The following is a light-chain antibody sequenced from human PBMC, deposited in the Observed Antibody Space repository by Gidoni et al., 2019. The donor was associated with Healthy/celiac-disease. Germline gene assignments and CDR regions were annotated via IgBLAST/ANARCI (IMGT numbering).Light chain of an antibody. CDR3: KQYSSYSWT. CDR1: QSISNW. V-gene: IGKV1-5*03. CDR2: KAS. Sequence: IQMTQSPPTLSAFVGDRVTITCRASQSISNWLAWYQQKPGKAPKLLISKASTLESGVPSRFSGSGAGTEFALTISSLQPDDFATYYCKQYSSYSWTFGQGTKVEIK. J-gene: IGKJ1*01.